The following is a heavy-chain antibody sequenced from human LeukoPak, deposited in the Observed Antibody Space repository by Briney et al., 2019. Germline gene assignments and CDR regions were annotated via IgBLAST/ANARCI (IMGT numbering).Heavy chain of an antibody. CDR1: GFTFSSYW. D-gene: IGHD2-2*01. V-gene: IGHV3-7*01. CDR3: ARVRGGYCSSTSCSHGMDY. Sequence: GGSLRLSCAASGFTFSSYWMSWVRQAPGKGLKWVANIKQDGSEKDYVDSVKGRFTVSRDNAKNSLYLQMNSLRAEDTAVYYCARVRGGYCSSTSCSHGMDYWGQGTLVTVSS. J-gene: IGHJ4*02. CDR2: IKQDGSEK.